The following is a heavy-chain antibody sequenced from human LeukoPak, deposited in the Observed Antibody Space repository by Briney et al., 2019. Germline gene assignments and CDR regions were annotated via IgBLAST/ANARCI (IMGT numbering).Heavy chain of an antibody. J-gene: IGHJ6*01. Sequence: GGSLTLSCAASGVSSSSYCRNWIRQPPGKGLEWISSISSSSSYIYNADSMKGRSTTSKAHTKNSLYLQMNSLRAEDTAVCYCARGSSSWSGMDVWGKGTTVTVSS. CDR1: GVSSSSYC. CDR2: ISSSSSYI. D-gene: IGHD6-13*01. V-gene: IGHV3-21*01. CDR3: ARGSSSWSGMDV.